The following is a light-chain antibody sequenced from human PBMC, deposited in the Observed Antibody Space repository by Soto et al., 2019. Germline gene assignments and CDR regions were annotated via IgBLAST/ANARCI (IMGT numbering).Light chain of an antibody. CDR2: DFS. V-gene: IGKV1-5*01. Sequence: EIQMTQSPSTVSAYVGDSVTITCRASQSITTWLAWYQQRPGQAPKLLIYDFSSLQSGVPSRFSGSGTGTEITLTISSLQPDDFASYFCQHYKMDSWRTFGQGTKVEI. CDR1: QSITTW. CDR3: QHYKMDSWRT. J-gene: IGKJ1*01.